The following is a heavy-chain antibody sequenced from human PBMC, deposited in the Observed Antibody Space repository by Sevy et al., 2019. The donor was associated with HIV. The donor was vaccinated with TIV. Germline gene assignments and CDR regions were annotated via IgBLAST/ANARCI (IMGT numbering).Heavy chain of an antibody. CDR3: ARGGSGSYYYYYYYMDV. CDR2: ISYDGSNK. D-gene: IGHD3-10*01. J-gene: IGHJ6*03. V-gene: IGHV3-30-3*01. Sequence: GGSRRLSCAASGFTFSSYAMHWVRQAPGKGLEWVALISYDGSNKYYADSVKGRFTISRDNSKNTQYLQMNSLRAEDTAVYYCARGGSGSYYYYYYYMDVWGKGTTVTVSS. CDR1: GFTFSSYA.